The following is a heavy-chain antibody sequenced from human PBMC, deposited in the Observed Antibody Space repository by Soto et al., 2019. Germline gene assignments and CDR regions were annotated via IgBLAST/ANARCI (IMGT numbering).Heavy chain of an antibody. D-gene: IGHD7-27*01. J-gene: IGHJ4*02. CDR1: GGSISSGGYY. CDR3: ARDRLRTGVFTD. Sequence: SETLSLTCTVSGGSISSGGYYWSWIRQHPGKGLEWIGYIYYSGSTYYNPSLKSRVTISVDTSKNQFSLKLSSVTAADTAVYYGARDRLRTGVFTDRGQGTLVTVSS. V-gene: IGHV4-31*03. CDR2: IYYSGST.